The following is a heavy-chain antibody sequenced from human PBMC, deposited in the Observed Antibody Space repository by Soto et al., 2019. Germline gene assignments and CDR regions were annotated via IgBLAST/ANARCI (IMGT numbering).Heavy chain of an antibody. CDR3: AKSLFGSSSGGWFDP. J-gene: IGHJ5*02. Sequence: ASVKVSCKTSGYSFSGYYLHWVRQVPGQGPEWMGWIVPKSGDTKHARQFQGRVTMTRDTSIKTAYMEMTRLTSDDTAVYFCAKSLFGSSSGGWFDPWGQGTLVTVS. CDR2: IVPKSGDT. V-gene: IGHV1-2*02. CDR1: GYSFSGYY. D-gene: IGHD6-6*01.